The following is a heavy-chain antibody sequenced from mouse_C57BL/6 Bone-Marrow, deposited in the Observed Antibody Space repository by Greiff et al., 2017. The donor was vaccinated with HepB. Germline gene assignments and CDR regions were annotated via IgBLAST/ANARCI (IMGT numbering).Heavy chain of an antibody. J-gene: IGHJ3*01. CDR3: ARHYGYDRGFAY. CDR2: IDPSDSYT. D-gene: IGHD2-2*01. Sequence: VQLQQPGAELVMPGASVKLSCKASGYTFTSYWMHWVKQRPGQGLEWIGEIDPSDSYTNYNQKFKGKSTLTVDKSSSTASMQLSSLTSEDSAVYYCARHYGYDRGFAYWGQGTLVTVSA. V-gene: IGHV1-69*01. CDR1: GYTFTSYW.